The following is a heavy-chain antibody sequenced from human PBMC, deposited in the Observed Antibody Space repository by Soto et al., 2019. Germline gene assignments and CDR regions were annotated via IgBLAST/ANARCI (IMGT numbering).Heavy chain of an antibody. CDR1: GYSFTSYW. J-gene: IGHJ6*02. V-gene: IGHV5-51*01. D-gene: IGHD2-2*02. Sequence: PGESLKISCKGSGYSFTSYWIGWVRQMPGKGLEWMGIIYPGDSDTRYSPSFQGQVTISADKSISTAYLQWSSLKASDTAMYYCPRQGCSSTSCYTLGGGMDVWGQGTTVTVSS. CDR2: IYPGDSDT. CDR3: PRQGCSSTSCYTLGGGMDV.